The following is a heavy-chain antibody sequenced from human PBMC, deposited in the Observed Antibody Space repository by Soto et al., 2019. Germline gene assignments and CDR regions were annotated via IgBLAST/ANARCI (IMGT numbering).Heavy chain of an antibody. J-gene: IGHJ4*02. Sequence: QVQVVESGGGLVKPGGSLRLSCAASGFTFSDSYMSWIRQAPGKGLEWISYISGSGTYTNYADSVRGRFTISRDNAKNSMLLQMNGLGAEETAVYYCARGDGGGGDKWGQGTLVIVSS. D-gene: IGHD3-16*01. V-gene: IGHV3-11*05. CDR2: ISGSGTYT. CDR3: ARGDGGGGDK. CDR1: GFTFSDSY.